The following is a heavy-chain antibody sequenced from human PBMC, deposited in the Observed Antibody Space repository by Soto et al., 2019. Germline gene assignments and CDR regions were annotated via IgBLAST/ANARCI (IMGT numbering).Heavy chain of an antibody. CDR2: IYHTGTT. Sequence: SDTLSLTCAVSGGSISTSDYSWSWIRQPPGRGLEWLGSIYHTGTTHYIPSLKNRLTMSLDKSKNQFSLNLTSVTAADTALYYCVRERTIFGVAPGGGVDVWGQGTTVTVSS. CDR3: VRERTIFGVAPGGGVDV. J-gene: IGHJ6*02. CDR1: GGSISTSDYS. V-gene: IGHV4-30-2*01. D-gene: IGHD3-3*01.